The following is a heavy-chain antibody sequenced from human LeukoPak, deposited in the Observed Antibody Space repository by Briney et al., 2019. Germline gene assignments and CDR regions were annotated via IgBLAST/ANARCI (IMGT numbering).Heavy chain of an antibody. D-gene: IGHD3-22*01. Sequence: GGSLTLSCAASGFTFDDYDMSWVRQAPGKGLEWVSNINWHGGSTTYADSVKGRFTISRDNAKNSLYLQMDSLRAEDTAFYYCARGLMGGYPRFDYWGQGALVTVSS. V-gene: IGHV3-20*04. CDR1: GFTFDDYD. J-gene: IGHJ4*02. CDR3: ARGLMGGYPRFDY. CDR2: INWHGGST.